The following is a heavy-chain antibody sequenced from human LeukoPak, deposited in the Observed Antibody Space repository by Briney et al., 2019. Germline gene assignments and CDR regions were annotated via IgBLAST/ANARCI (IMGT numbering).Heavy chain of an antibody. CDR3: AANYYGSGSYEY. D-gene: IGHD3-10*01. CDR2: IYHSGST. Sequence: PSGTLSLTCAVSGGSISSSNWWSWVRQPPGKGLEWIGEIYHSGSTNYNPSLKSRVTISVDKSKNQFSLELSSVTAADTAVYYCAANYYGSGSYEYWGQGTLVTVSS. CDR1: GGSISSSNW. V-gene: IGHV4-4*02. J-gene: IGHJ4*02.